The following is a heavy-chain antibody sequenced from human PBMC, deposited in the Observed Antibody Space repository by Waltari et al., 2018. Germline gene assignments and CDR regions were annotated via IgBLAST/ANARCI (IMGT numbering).Heavy chain of an antibody. Sequence: QVRLEQWGAGLLKPSETLSLPCAVYGGSFSGYYWSWIRRSPEKGLEWIGEITHTGKTNYNPSLRGRITMSVDTSKNQFSLKMTSVTAADTALYYCARERQLELGRTGVLDPWSRGTPVTVSS. CDR2: ITHTGKT. CDR1: GGSFSGYY. J-gene: IGHJ5*02. V-gene: IGHV4-34*02. CDR3: ARERQLELGRTGVLDP. D-gene: IGHD1-1*01.